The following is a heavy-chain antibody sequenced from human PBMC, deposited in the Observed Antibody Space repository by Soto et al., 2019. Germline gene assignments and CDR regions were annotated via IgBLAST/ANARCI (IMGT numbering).Heavy chain of an antibody. V-gene: IGHV4-59*01. J-gene: IGHJ6*02. CDR3: ARVGAEAGASIYYYYYGMDV. D-gene: IGHD6-19*01. CDR1: GGSISGYY. Sequence: SETLSLTCTVSGGSISGYYWSWIRQPPGKGQEWIGYMYNTGSTVYNPSFKSRVTISVDTSKNQFSLKLNSVTAADTAVYYCARVGAEAGASIYYYYYGMDVWGQGTTVTVSS. CDR2: MYNTGST.